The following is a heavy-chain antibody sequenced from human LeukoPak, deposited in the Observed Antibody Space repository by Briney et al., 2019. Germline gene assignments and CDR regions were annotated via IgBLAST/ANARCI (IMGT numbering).Heavy chain of an antibody. CDR2: IYYSGST. D-gene: IGHD3-3*01. V-gene: IGHV4-59*01. J-gene: IGHJ6*03. Sequence: PSETLSLTCTVSGGSISSYYWSWIRQPPGKGLEWIGYIYYSGSTNYNPSLKSRVTISVDTSKNQFSLKLSSVTAADTAVYYCARENYYDFWSGYPWYYYYYMDVWGEGTTVTVSS. CDR3: ARENYYDFWSGYPWYYYYYMDV. CDR1: GGSISSYY.